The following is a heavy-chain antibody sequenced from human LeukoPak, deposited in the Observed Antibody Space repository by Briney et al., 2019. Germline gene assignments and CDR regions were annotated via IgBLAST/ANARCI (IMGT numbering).Heavy chain of an antibody. CDR2: IIPILGIA. J-gene: IGHJ6*02. CDR3: ARGVGSGYDLGYYYYGMDV. CDR1: GGTFSSYA. Sequence: SVKVSCKASGGTFSSYAISWVRQAPGQGLEWMGRIIPILGIANYAQKFQGRVTITADKSTSTAYMELSSLRSEDTAVYYCARGVGSGYDLGYYYYGMDVWGQGTTVTVSS. V-gene: IGHV1-69*04. D-gene: IGHD5-12*01.